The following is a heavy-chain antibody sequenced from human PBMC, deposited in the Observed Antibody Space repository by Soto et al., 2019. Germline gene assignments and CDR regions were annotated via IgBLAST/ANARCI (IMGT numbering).Heavy chain of an antibody. J-gene: IGHJ5*02. V-gene: IGHV1-18*04. CDR2: ISAYNGNT. CDR1: GYTFTSYG. D-gene: IGHD6-19*01. CDR3: AREEDSSGWYWFDP. Sequence: GASVKVSCKASGYTFTSYGISWVRQAPGQGLEWMGWISAYNGNTNYAQKLQGRVTMTTDTSTSTAYMELRSLRSDDTAVYYCAREEDSSGWYWFDPWGQGTLVTVSS.